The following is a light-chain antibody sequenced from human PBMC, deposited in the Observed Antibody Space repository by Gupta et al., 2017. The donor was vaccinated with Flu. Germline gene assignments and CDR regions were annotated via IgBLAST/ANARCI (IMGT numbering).Light chain of an antibody. CDR3: QTWGTGMLI. CDR2: LKSDGTH. Sequence: QLVVTQSPSASASLGAPVELTCTLSSGHSNYAIAWHQQQPDKGPRLLRKLKSDGTHSNGDGIPDRFSGFRSGDERSLIISSLQSEDEANYYCQTWGTGMLIFGGGTKLTVL. V-gene: IGLV4-69*01. CDR1: SGHSNYA. J-gene: IGLJ2*01.